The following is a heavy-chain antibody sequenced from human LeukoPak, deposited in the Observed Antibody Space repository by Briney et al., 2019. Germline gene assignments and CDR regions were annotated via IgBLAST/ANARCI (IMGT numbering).Heavy chain of an antibody. Sequence: SETLSLTCAVSGGSFRSYYWSWIGQPPGKGLEWIGEINYGGSTNYNPSLKSRVTILVDTSKNQFSLKLSSVTAADTAVYYCARVPVGSGTHDNAFDIWGQGTMVIVSS. D-gene: IGHD2-15*01. CDR2: INYGGST. CDR3: ARVPVGSGTHDNAFDI. CDR1: GGSFRSYY. V-gene: IGHV4-34*01. J-gene: IGHJ3*02.